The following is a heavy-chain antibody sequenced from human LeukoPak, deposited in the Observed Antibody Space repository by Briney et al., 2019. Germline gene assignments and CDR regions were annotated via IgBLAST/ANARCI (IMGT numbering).Heavy chain of an antibody. CDR1: GYTFTSYG. V-gene: IGHV1-18*04. D-gene: IGHD3-10*01. CDR2: ISAYNGNT. J-gene: IGHJ5*02. CDR3: ARVLASVRGVIMPRVNWFDP. Sequence: GASVKVSCKASGYTFTSYGISWVRQAPGQGLEWMGWISAYNGNTNYAQKLQGRVTMTTDTSTSTAYMELRSLRSDDTAVYYCARVLASVRGVIMPRVNWFDPWGQGTLVTVSS.